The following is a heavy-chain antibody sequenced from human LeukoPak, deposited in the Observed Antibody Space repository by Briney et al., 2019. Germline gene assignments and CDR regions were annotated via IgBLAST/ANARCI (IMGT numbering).Heavy chain of an antibody. J-gene: IGHJ1*01. CDR1: GFIVSANY. CDR2: IHSDGRT. CDR3: ARDGSARSLQF. V-gene: IGHV3-53*01. Sequence: GGSLRLSCAASGFIVSANYMSWVRQAPGKGLEWVSLIHSDGRTYYADSAKGRFTISRDNSKNILYLQMNRLRAEDTAMYYCARDGSARSLQFWGQGTLVTVSS. D-gene: IGHD6-6*01.